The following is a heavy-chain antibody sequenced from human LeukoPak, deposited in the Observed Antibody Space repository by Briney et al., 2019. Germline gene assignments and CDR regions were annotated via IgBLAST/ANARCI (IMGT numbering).Heavy chain of an antibody. CDR2: ISSSGSTI. V-gene: IGHV3-48*03. CDR1: GFTLSSYE. J-gene: IGHJ4*02. Sequence: GGSLRLSCAASGFTLSSYEMNWVRQAPGKGLEWVSYISSSGSTIYYADSVKGRFTISRDNAKNSLYLQMNILRVEDTAVYYCARETDSTLFDYWGQGTLVTVSS. D-gene: IGHD2-2*01. CDR3: ARETDSTLFDY.